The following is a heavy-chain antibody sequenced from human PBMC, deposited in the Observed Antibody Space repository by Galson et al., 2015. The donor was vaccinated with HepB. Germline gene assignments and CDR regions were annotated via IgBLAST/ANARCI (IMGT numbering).Heavy chain of an antibody. V-gene: IGHV3-23*01. Sequence: SLRLSCAASGFTFSNYAMSWVRQAPGKGLEWVSTLSGGGGTTYYADSVKGRFTISRDNSKNTLYLQMNSLRAEDTAVYYCARDRAIGYGSGSYYPYGMDVWGQGTTVTVSS. D-gene: IGHD3-10*01. CDR2: LSGGGGTT. CDR1: GFTFSNYA. J-gene: IGHJ6*02. CDR3: ARDRAIGYGSGSYYPYGMDV.